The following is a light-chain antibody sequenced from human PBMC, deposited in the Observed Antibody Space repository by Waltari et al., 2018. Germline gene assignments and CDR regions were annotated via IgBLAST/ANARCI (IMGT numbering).Light chain of an antibody. J-gene: IGKJ1*01. Sequence: DIQMTQSPSTVSASVGDRVTITCRASQSINSWLAWYQQKPGKAPKLLLYKASTLESGVPSRFSGSGSGTEFTLTISSLQPDDFATYYCHQYNSYSAFGQGTKVEVK. CDR3: HQYNSYSA. CDR2: KAS. V-gene: IGKV1-5*03. CDR1: QSINSW.